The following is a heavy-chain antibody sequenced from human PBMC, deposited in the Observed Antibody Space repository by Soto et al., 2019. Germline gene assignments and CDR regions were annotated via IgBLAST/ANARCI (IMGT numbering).Heavy chain of an antibody. Sequence: EVQLVESGGGLVKPGGSLRLSCAASGFTFSSYSMNWVRQAPGKGLEWVSSISSSSSYIYYADSVKGRFTISRDNAKNSLYLQMNSLRAEDTAVYDCARALVGDYYFDYWGQGTLVTVSS. CDR3: ARALVGDYYFDY. CDR1: GFTFSSYS. J-gene: IGHJ4*02. V-gene: IGHV3-21*01. CDR2: ISSSSSYI. D-gene: IGHD2-8*02.